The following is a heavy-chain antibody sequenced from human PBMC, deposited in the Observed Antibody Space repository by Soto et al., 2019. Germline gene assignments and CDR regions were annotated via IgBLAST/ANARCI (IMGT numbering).Heavy chain of an antibody. CDR2: VSIGGST. J-gene: IGHJ4*02. V-gene: IGHV3-23*01. CDR3: AKRRGAGGHFDY. D-gene: IGHD2-15*01. CDR1: GFTFSSYS. Sequence: PXGSLGLSFAASGFTFSSYSMGWVRQGPGKGLEWVAVVSIGGSTHYADSVRGRFTISRDNSKNTLSLQMNSLTAEDTAVYFCAKRRGAGGHFDYWGQGALVTVSS.